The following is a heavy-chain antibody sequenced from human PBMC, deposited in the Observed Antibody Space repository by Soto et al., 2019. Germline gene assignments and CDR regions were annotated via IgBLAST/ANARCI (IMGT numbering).Heavy chain of an antibody. Sequence: EVQLVESGGGLVQPGGSLRLSCAASGFTFSSYWMSWVRQAPGKGLEWVANIKQDGSEKYYVDSVKGRFTISRDNAKNSLYLQMNSLRAEDTAVYYCARDFSYGDYEGGDYWGQGTLVTVSS. V-gene: IGHV3-7*03. CDR2: IKQDGSEK. CDR1: GFTFSSYW. J-gene: IGHJ4*02. D-gene: IGHD4-17*01. CDR3: ARDFSYGDYEGGDY.